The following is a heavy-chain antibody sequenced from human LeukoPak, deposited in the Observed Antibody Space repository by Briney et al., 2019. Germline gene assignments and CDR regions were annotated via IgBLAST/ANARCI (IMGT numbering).Heavy chain of an antibody. CDR2: INPNSGGT. CDR3: ARATGIVVVPAAKAAFDY. J-gene: IGHJ4*02. V-gene: IGHV1-2*02. Sequence: ASVKVSCKASGYTFTGYYMHWVRQAPGQGLEWMGWINPNSGGTNYAQKFQGRVTMTRDTSISTAYMELSRLRSDDTAVYYCARATGIVVVPAAKAAFDYWGQGTLVTVSS. D-gene: IGHD2-2*01. CDR1: GYTFTGYY.